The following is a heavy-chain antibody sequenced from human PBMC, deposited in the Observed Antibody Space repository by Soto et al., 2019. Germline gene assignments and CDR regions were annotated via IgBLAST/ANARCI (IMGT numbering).Heavy chain of an antibody. J-gene: IGHJ4*02. CDR1: GFTFSSYA. CDR2: ISYDGSNK. CDR3: ARVFGGRTGTFYFDY. Sequence: GGSLRLSCAASGFTFSSYAMHWVRQAPGKGLEWVAVISYDGSNKYYADSVKGRFTISRDNSKNTLYLQMNSLRAEDTAVYYCARVFGGRTGTFYFDYWGQGTLVTVSS. D-gene: IGHD1-7*01. V-gene: IGHV3-30-3*01.